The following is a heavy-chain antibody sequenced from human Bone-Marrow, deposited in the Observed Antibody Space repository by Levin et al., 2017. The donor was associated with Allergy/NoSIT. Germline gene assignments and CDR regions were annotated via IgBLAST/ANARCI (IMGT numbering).Heavy chain of an antibody. V-gene: IGHV4-34*01. CDR2: INHSGST. J-gene: IGHJ6*02. CDR1: GGSLSGYY. D-gene: IGHD6-19*01. Sequence: SSETLSLTCAVYGGSLSGYYWTWIRQPPGKGLEWIGEINHSGSTNYNPSLKSRVTISLDTSKSQFSLKLSSVTAADTAVYYCARGIAVAGYPRSYYYGMDVWGQGTTVTVSS. CDR3: ARGIAVAGYPRSYYYGMDV.